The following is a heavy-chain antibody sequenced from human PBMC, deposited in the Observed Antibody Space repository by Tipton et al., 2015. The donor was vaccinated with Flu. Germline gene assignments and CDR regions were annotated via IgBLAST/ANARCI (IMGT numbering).Heavy chain of an antibody. CDR3: ARVEGSFFYVY. CDR1: GFIFSSHW. CDR2: INPDGSDK. Sequence: SLRLSCAASGFIFSSHWMTWFRQAPGKGLEWAANINPDGSDKYFVDSVKGRFTISRDNAKNSLFLQTDSLRVEDTAVYFCARVEGSFFYVYWGQGTLVSVSS. J-gene: IGHJ4*02. D-gene: IGHD2/OR15-2a*01. V-gene: IGHV3-7*01.